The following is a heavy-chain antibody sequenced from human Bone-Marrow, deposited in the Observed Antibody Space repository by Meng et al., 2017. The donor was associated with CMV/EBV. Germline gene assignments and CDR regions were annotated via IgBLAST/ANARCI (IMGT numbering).Heavy chain of an antibody. J-gene: IGHJ4*02. CDR3: ARDAAPWRGATPDY. D-gene: IGHD1-26*01. Sequence: GGSLRLSCAASGFTFRNYWMSWVRQAPGKGLEWVANIQQDGSEKYYVDSVKGRFTISRDNAKHSLYLQMNSLRAEDTAVYYCARDAAPWRGATPDYWGQGTLVPVSS. CDR2: IQQDGSEK. V-gene: IGHV3-7*01. CDR1: GFTFRNYW.